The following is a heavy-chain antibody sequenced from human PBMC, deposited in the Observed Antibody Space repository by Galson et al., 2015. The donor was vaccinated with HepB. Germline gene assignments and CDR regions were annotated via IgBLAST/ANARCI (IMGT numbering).Heavy chain of an antibody. V-gene: IGHV3-48*04. D-gene: IGHD4/OR15-4a*01. CDR2: ISTNGATI. J-gene: IGHJ3*02. CDR3: ATAKFGSGAYWTFDI. Sequence: SLRLSCAASESTFSSYTMNWVRQTPGKGLQWVSYISTNGATIHYAASVKGRFTIARDNAKNTMWLQMNSLRAEDTAVYYCATAKFGSGAYWTFDIWGQGTLVTVSS. CDR1: ESTFSSYT.